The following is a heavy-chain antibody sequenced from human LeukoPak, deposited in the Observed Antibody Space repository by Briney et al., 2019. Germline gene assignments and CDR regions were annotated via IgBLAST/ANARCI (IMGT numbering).Heavy chain of an antibody. J-gene: IGHJ5*02. Sequence: GGSLRLSCAASGFTFSSYAMSWVRQAPGKGLEWVSAISGSGGSTYYADSVKGRFTISRDNSKNTLYLQMNSLRAEDTAVYYCAKERWFGEPIWILNWFDPWGQGTLVTVSS. D-gene: IGHD3-10*01. CDR3: AKERWFGEPIWILNWFDP. CDR2: ISGSGGST. CDR1: GFTFSSYA. V-gene: IGHV3-23*01.